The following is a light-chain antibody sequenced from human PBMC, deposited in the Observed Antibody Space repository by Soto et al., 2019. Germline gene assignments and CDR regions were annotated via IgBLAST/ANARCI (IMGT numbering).Light chain of an antibody. CDR3: QQRSNWPSVTWT. J-gene: IGKJ1*01. CDR2: DAS. Sequence: EIVLTQSPATLSLSPGERATLSCRASQSVSSYLAWYQQKPGQAPRLLIYDASNRATGIPARFSGSGSGTDFTLTISSLEPEDFAVYYCQQRSNWPSVTWTFGQGTKVEIK. V-gene: IGKV3-11*01. CDR1: QSVSSY.